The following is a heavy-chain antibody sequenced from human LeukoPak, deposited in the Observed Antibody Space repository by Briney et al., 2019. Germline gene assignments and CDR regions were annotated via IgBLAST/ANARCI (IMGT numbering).Heavy chain of an antibody. CDR3: ARGRIAAAGKDAFDI. V-gene: IGHV4-39*07. J-gene: IGHJ3*02. CDR2: IYYSGST. Sequence: SETLPLTCTVSGGSISSSSYYWGWIRQPPGKGLEWIGSIYYSGSTYYNPSLKSRVTISVDTSKNQFSLKLSSVTAADTAVYYCARGRIAAAGKDAFDIWGQGTMVTVSS. D-gene: IGHD6-13*01. CDR1: GGSISSSSYY.